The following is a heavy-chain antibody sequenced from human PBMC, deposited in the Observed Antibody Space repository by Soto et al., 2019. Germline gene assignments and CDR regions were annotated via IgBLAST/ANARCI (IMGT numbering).Heavy chain of an antibody. V-gene: IGHV3-23*01. Sequence: PEGSLRLSCEASGFLFGVYAMSWVRQGPGKGLEWVASISPTTSSTHYADSVKGRVTISRDNSKNTLFLQMNSLRGDDTAVYYCATSAGGDEWNYQFFDSWRQGALVNVS. J-gene: IGHJ4*01. CDR1: GFLFGVYA. CDR2: ISPTTSST. CDR3: ATSAGGDEWNYQFFDS. D-gene: IGHD1-7*01.